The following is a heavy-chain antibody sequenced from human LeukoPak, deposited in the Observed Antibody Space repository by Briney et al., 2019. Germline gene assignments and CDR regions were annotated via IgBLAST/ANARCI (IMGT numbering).Heavy chain of an antibody. CDR2: ISSSSSYI. CDR3: ARDSNYYGSGSYNY. Sequence: KSGGSLRLSCAASGFTFSSYSMNWVRQAPGKGLEWVSSISSSSSYIDYSDSVKGRFIISRDNAKNSLYLQMNSLRAEDTAVYYCARDSNYYGSGSYNYWGQGTLLTVSS. J-gene: IGHJ4*02. D-gene: IGHD3-10*01. V-gene: IGHV3-21*01. CDR1: GFTFSSYS.